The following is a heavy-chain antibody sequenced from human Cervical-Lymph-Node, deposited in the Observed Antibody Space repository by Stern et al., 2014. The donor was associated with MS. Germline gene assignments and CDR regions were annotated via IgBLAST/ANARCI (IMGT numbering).Heavy chain of an antibody. CDR3: ARDHCGGDCYSDY. V-gene: IGHV1-18*04. J-gene: IGHJ4*02. Sequence: MQLVEYGAEVKKPGASVKVSCKASGYTFTSYAISWVRQAPGQGLEWMGWISAYNGNTNYAQKFQGRVTMTTDTSTSTAYMELRSLRSDDTAVYYCARDHCGGDCYSDYWGQGTLVTVSS. CDR2: ISAYNGNT. CDR1: GYTFTSYA. D-gene: IGHD2-21*02.